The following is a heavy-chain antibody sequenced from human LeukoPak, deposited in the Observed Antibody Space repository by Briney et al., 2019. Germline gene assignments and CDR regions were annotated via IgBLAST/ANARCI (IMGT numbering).Heavy chain of an antibody. V-gene: IGHV3-53*04. Sequence: GGSLRLSCAASGFTVSSNYMSWVRQAPGKGLEWVSVIYSGGSTYYTDSVKGRFTLSRHNSKNTLYLQMNSLRAEDTAVYYCARVGGYGDYSFSYWGQGTLVTVSS. CDR3: ARVGGYGDYSFSY. D-gene: IGHD4-17*01. CDR1: GFTVSSNY. J-gene: IGHJ4*02. CDR2: IYSGGST.